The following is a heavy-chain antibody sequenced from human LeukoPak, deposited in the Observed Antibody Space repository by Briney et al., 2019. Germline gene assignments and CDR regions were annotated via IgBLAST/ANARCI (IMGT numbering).Heavy chain of an antibody. CDR3: AREGGSYRPLDY. Sequence: SETLSLTCTASGGSISSYYWSWVRQPPGKGLEWIGYIHYSGSTKYNPSLKSRVAISVDASKNQFSLKLSSVTAADTAVYYCAREGGSYRPLDYSGQGTLVTVSS. D-gene: IGHD3-16*02. J-gene: IGHJ4*02. V-gene: IGHV4-59*12. CDR1: GGSISSYY. CDR2: IHYSGST.